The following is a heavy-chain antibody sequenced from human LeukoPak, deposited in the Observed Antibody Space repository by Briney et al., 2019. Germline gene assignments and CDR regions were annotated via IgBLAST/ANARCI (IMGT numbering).Heavy chain of an antibody. D-gene: IGHD3-22*01. CDR1: GYTFTSYD. CDR3: ARGLYDSTGDYYFDY. J-gene: IGHJ4*02. CDR2: MNPTSRNT. Sequence: GASVKVSCKASGYTFTSYDINWVRQATGQGLEWMGWMNPTSRNTGYAQKFQGRVTMTRNTSISTAYMELSSLRSDDTAVYYCARGLYDSTGDYYFDYWGQGTLVTVSS. V-gene: IGHV1-8*02.